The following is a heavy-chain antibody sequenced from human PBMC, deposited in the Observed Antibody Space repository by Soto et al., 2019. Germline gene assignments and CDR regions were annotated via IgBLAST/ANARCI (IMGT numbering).Heavy chain of an antibody. V-gene: IGHV4-59*01. CDR2: IYYSGST. J-gene: IGHJ4*02. Sequence: PSETLSLTCTVSGGSISSYYWSWIRQPPGKGLEWIGYIYYSGSTNYNPSLKSRVTISVDTSKNQFSLKLSSVTAADTAVYYCARAGMVRGVITTSLFDYWGQGTLVTVS. CDR3: ARAGMVRGVITTSLFDY. D-gene: IGHD3-10*01. CDR1: GGSISSYY.